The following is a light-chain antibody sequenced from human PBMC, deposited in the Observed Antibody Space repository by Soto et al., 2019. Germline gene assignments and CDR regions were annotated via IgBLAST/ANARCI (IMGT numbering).Light chain of an antibody. CDR1: QSVRSDY. CDR2: GVS. CDR3: HQYAVSPLT. V-gene: IGKV3-20*01. Sequence: EIVLTQSPGTLSLSPGERATLSCRASQSVRSDYFAWYQQKPGQAPRVIIFGVSTRATGIPDRFSGSGSGTDFTLTISRLEPEDFAVYYCHQYAVSPLTFGGGTTVEIK. J-gene: IGKJ4*01.